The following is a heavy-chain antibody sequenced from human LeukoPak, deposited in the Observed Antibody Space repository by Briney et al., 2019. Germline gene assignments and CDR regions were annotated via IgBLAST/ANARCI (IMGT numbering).Heavy chain of an antibody. V-gene: IGHV3-48*02. J-gene: IGHJ3*02. CDR1: GFTFSSYS. D-gene: IGHD2-15*01. CDR3: ARSIVVVDHDAFDI. Sequence: PGGSLRLSRAASGFTFSSYSMNWVRQAPGKGLEWVSYISSSSSTIYYADSVKGRCTISPDNAKNSLYLQMNSLRDEDTAVYYCARSIVVVDHDAFDIWGEGTMVTVSS. CDR2: ISSSSSTI.